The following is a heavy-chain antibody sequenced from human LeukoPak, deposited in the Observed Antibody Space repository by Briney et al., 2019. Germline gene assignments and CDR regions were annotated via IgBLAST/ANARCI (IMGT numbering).Heavy chain of an antibody. Sequence: GRSLRLSCAASGFTFSSYGMYWVRQAPGKGLEWVAVISYDGSNKYYADSVKGRFTISRDNSKNTLYLQMNSLRAEDTAVYYCAWTSSWYGMDVWGQGTTVTVSS. CDR1: GFTFSSYG. J-gene: IGHJ6*02. CDR2: ISYDGSNK. CDR3: AWTSSWYGMDV. V-gene: IGHV3-30*03. D-gene: IGHD6-13*01.